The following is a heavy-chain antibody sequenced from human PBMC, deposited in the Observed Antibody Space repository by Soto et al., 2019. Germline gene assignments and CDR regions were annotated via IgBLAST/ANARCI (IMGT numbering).Heavy chain of an antibody. V-gene: IGHV1-2*02. Sequence: ASVKVSFKASGYTFTGYYMHWVRQAPGQGLEWMGWINPNSGGTNYAQKFQGRATMTRDTSISTAYMELSRLRSDDTAVYYCERDFRYWRHYYGMDVWGQGTTVTVSS. J-gene: IGHJ6*02. CDR3: ERDFRYWRHYYGMDV. CDR2: INPNSGGT. D-gene: IGHD2-8*02. CDR1: GYTFTGYY.